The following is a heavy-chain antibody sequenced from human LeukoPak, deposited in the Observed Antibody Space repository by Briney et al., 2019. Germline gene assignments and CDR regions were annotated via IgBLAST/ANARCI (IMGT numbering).Heavy chain of an antibody. J-gene: IGHJ4*02. V-gene: IGHV3-48*03. CDR1: GFTFSSYE. Sequence: PGGSLRLSCAASGFTFSSYEMNWVRQVPGKGLEWVSYISSSGSTIYYADSVKGRFTISRDNAKNSLYLQMNSLRAEDTAVYYCARDERITMVRGVIAFDYWGQGTLVTVSS. CDR2: ISSSGSTI. D-gene: IGHD3-10*01. CDR3: ARDERITMVRGVIAFDY.